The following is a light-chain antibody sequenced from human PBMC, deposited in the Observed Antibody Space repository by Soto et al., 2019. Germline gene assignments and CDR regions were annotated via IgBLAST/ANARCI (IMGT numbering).Light chain of an antibody. CDR3: QQYNKWPPGT. Sequence: EIVMTQSPATLSVSPGERATLSCRASQSVSSNLAWYQQKPGQAPRLLIYGASTMATGIPARFSGSGSGTEFTPPISSLQSEDFAVYYCQQYNKWPPGTFGQGTKVEIK. CDR2: GAS. J-gene: IGKJ1*01. CDR1: QSVSSN. V-gene: IGKV3-15*01.